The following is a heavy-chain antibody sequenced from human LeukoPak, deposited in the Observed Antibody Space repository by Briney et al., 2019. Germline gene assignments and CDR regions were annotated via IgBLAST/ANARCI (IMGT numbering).Heavy chain of an antibody. D-gene: IGHD3-16*02. CDR3: ARDISYTAFDI. CDR1: GFTFTAYT. CDR2: ISSGNYI. J-gene: IGHJ3*02. Sequence: GVSLRLSCAASGFTFTAYTINWVRQAPGKRLEWVSSISSGNYIYYADSMKGRFSISRDNPKNSVYLQMNSLRADDTAVYYCARDISYTAFDIWGQGTMVTVSP. V-gene: IGHV3-21*01.